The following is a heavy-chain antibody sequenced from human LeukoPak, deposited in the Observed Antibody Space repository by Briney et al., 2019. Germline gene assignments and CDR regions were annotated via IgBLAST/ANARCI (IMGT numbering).Heavy chain of an antibody. CDR3: ARHASGWPGVNWFDP. Sequence: PSETLSLTCTVSGGSISSYYWSWIRQPPGKGLEWIGYIYYSGSTNYNPSLKSRVTISVDTSKNQFSLKLSSVTAADTAVYYCARHASGWPGVNWFDPCGQGTLVTVSS. J-gene: IGHJ5*02. CDR1: GGSISSYY. D-gene: IGHD6-19*01. CDR2: IYYSGST. V-gene: IGHV4-59*08.